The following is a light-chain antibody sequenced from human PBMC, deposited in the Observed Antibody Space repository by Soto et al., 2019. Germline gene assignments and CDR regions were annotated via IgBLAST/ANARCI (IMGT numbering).Light chain of an antibody. CDR3: QQYDNLPRP. Sequence: DIQMTQSPSSLSASVGDRVTITCQASQDISNYLNWYQQKPGKAPTLLIYDASNLETGVPAMFSGSGSGTDFTFNISSLQPEDIATYYCQQYDNLPRPFGQGTKVELK. CDR1: QDISNY. CDR2: DAS. J-gene: IGKJ1*01. V-gene: IGKV1-33*01.